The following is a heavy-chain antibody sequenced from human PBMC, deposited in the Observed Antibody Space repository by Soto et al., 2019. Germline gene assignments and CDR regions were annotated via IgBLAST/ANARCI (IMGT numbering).Heavy chain of an antibody. V-gene: IGHV3-23*01. D-gene: IGHD4-4*01. CDR3: AREGVTTPIVYYYGMDV. J-gene: IGHJ6*02. CDR1: GFTFSSYA. Sequence: GGSLRLSCAASGFTFSSYAMSWVRQAPGKGLEWVSVISGSGDSTHYADSVKGRFSISRDNSKNTLYLQMNSLRAEDTAVYYCAREGVTTPIVYYYGMDVWGQGTTVTVS. CDR2: ISGSGDST.